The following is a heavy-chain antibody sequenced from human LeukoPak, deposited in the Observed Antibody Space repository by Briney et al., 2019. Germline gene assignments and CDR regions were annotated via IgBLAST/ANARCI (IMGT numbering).Heavy chain of an antibody. V-gene: IGHV2-70*01. CDR3: ARMVYYGSGSYYSWFDP. J-gene: IGHJ5*02. Sequence: SGPALVNPTQTLTLTCTFSGFSLSTSGMCVSWIRQPPGKALEWLALIDWDDDKYYSTSLKTRLTISKDTSKNQVVLTMTNMDPVDTATYYCARMVYYGSGSYYSWFDPWGQGTLVTVSS. CDR2: IDWDDDK. D-gene: IGHD3-10*01. CDR1: GFSLSTSGMC.